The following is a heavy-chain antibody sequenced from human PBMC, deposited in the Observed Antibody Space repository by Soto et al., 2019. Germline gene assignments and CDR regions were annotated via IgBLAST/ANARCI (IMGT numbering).Heavy chain of an antibody. V-gene: IGHV3-23*01. CDR1: GFTFSSYA. CDR2: ISGSGGSA. CDR3: AKGYCTNGVCYTDY. D-gene: IGHD2-8*01. Sequence: GGSLRLSCAASGFTFSSYAMSWVRQAPGKGLEWVSTISGSGGSAYFADSVKGRFTISRDNSKNTLYLQMNSLRAEDTAVYYCAKGYCTNGVCYTDYWGQGTLVTVSS. J-gene: IGHJ4*02.